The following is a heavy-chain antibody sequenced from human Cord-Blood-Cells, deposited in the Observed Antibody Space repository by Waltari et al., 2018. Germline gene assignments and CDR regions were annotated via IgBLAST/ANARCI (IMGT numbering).Heavy chain of an antibody. Sequence: QLQLQESGPGLVKPSETLSLTCTVSGGSISSSSYYWGWIRQPPGKGLEWIGSIYYSGSTSYTPSLKSRVTISVDTSKNQFSLKLSSVTAADTAVYYCARQYYDSSGYYPFDYWGQGTLVTVSS. D-gene: IGHD3-22*01. CDR3: ARQYYDSSGYYPFDY. CDR1: GGSISSSSYY. V-gene: IGHV4-39*01. J-gene: IGHJ4*02. CDR2: IYYSGST.